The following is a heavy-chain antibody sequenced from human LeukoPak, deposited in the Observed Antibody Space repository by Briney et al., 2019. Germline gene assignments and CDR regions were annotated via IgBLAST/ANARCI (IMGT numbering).Heavy chain of an antibody. CDR3: AKHKIDWRTFDC. D-gene: IGHD3-9*01. Sequence: PGGSLRLSCVASGFTFRDYWMTWVRQAPGKGLEWVANIKEDGSQINHVDSVKGRFTISRDNAKNSLYLQMNSLRVEDTAVYYCAKHKIDWRTFDCWGQGTLVTVSS. V-gene: IGHV3-7*01. CDR1: GFTFRDYW. J-gene: IGHJ4*02. CDR2: IKEDGSQI.